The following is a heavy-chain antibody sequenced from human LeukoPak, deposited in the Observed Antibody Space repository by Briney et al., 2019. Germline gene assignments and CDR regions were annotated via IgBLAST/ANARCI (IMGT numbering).Heavy chain of an antibody. J-gene: IGHJ4*02. Sequence: GGSLRLSCAASEFTFSSYAMHWVRQAPGKGLEWVAVISYDGSNKYYADSVKGRFTISRDNSKNTLYLQMNSLRAEDTAVYYCARDRVGIAAAGTPYCFDYWGQGTLVTVSS. V-gene: IGHV3-30-3*01. D-gene: IGHD6-13*01. CDR2: ISYDGSNK. CDR1: EFTFSSYA. CDR3: ARDRVGIAAAGTPYCFDY.